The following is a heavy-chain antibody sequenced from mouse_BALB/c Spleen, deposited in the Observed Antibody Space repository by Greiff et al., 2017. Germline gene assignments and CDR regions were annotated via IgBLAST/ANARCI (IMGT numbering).Heavy chain of an antibody. CDR2: IWSGGST. CDR3: ARGVTTVYYYAMDY. V-gene: IGHV2-2*02. J-gene: IGHJ4*01. CDR1: GFSLTSYG. Sequence: VQRVESGPGLVQPSQSLSITCTVSGFSLTSYGVHWVRQSPGKGLEWLGVIWSGGSTDYNAAFISRLSISKDNSKSQVFFKMNSLQANDTAIYYCARGVTTVYYYAMDYWGQGTSVTVSS. D-gene: IGHD2-3*01.